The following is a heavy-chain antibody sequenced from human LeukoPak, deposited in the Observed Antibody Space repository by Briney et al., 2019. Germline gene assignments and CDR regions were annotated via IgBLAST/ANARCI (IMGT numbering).Heavy chain of an antibody. CDR3: ARAFYYYDSSGYYYAFDI. Sequence: ASVKVSCKASGYTFTGYYMHWVRQAPGQGLEWMGWINTNTGNPTYAQGFTGRFVFSLDTSVSTAYLQISSLKAEDTAVYYCARAFYYYDSSGYYYAFDIWGQGTMVTVSS. CDR1: GYTFTGYY. D-gene: IGHD3-22*01. V-gene: IGHV7-4-1*02. J-gene: IGHJ3*02. CDR2: INTNTGNP.